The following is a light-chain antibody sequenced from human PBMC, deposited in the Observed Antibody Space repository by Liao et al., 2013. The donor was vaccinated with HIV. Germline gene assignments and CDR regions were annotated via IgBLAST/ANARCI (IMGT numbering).Light chain of an antibody. Sequence: SYVLTQPPSVSVAPGKTARITCGGNNIGSKSVHWYQQKPGQAPMLVIYYNSDRPSGIPERFSGSNSGNMATLTISRVEAGDEADYYCQVWDSSSDRVVFGGGTKLTVL. CDR2: YNS. CDR3: QVWDSSSDRVV. CDR1: NIGSKS. V-gene: IGLV3-21*01. J-gene: IGLJ2*01.